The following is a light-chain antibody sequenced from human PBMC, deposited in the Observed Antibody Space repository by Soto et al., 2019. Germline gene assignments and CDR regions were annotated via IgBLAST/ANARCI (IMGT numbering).Light chain of an antibody. CDR3: QQRTNWLT. CDR2: DAS. V-gene: IGKV3-11*01. J-gene: IGKJ3*01. CDR1: QNVSTY. Sequence: EIVLTQSPATLSLSPGERATLSCRASQNVSTYLAWYQQKPGQAPRLLIYDASNRATGIPARFSGSGSGTEFTFTIISIPPEDFTVYYCQQRTNWLTFGPGTKVDIK.